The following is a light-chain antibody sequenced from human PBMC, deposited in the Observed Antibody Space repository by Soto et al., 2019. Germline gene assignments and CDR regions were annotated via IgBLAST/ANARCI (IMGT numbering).Light chain of an antibody. J-gene: IGKJ1*01. Sequence: DIHMTQSPSSVSASVGDRVTITCRASQGISNWLAWFQQKPGKAPKLLIYDASTLETGVPSRFSGSGSGREFTLTSSSLQPDDFATYYCQHCDTGWPFGQGTKVDI. CDR3: QHCDTGWP. CDR2: DAS. CDR1: QGISNW. V-gene: IGKV1-5*01.